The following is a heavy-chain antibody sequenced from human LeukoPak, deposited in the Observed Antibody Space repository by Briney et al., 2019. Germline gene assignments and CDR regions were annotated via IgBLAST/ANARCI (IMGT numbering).Heavy chain of an antibody. D-gene: IGHD6-19*01. V-gene: IGHV6-1*01. CDR1: GDSVSSNSVA. J-gene: IGHJ3*02. CDR2: TYYRSKWYN. Sequence: SQTLSLTCAISGDSVSSNSVAWNWIRQSPARGLEWLGRTYYRSKWYNDYAVSVKSRITINPDTSKNQFSLQLNSVTPEDTAVYYCAREGAPSGYSSGWSAFDIWGQGTMVTVSS. CDR3: AREGAPSGYSSGWSAFDI.